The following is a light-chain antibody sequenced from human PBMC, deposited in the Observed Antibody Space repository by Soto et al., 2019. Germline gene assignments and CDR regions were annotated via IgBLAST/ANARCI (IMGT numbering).Light chain of an antibody. Sequence: QSFLTQPASLSGSPVQSITISCTGTSSDICAYYYVAWFQQHPGKAPKLMISEVNNRPSGVSNRFSGSKSGNTAYLTISGLAVEAEAEYFCLSSTTTXTHVLGTETKVXV. CDR1: SSDICAYYY. CDR2: EVN. J-gene: IGLJ1*01. CDR3: LSSTTTXTHV. V-gene: IGLV2-14*01.